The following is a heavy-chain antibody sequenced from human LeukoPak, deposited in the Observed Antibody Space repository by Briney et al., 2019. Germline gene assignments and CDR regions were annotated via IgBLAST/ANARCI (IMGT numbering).Heavy chain of an antibody. CDR3: ARGPDIVVVVAVGYFDY. J-gene: IGHJ4*02. CDR1: GFTFSSYS. D-gene: IGHD2-15*01. Sequence: GGSLRLSCAASGFTFSSYSMNWVRQAPGKGLEWVSSISSSSSYIYYADSVKGRFTISRDNAKNSLYLQMNSLRAEDTAVYYCARGPDIVVVVAVGYFDYWGQGTLVTVSS. CDR2: ISSSSSYI. V-gene: IGHV3-21*01.